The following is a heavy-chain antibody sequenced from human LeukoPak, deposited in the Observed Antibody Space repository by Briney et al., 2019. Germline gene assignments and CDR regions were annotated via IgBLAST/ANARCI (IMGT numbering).Heavy chain of an antibody. CDR2: INPSGGST. CDR3: ARDGAKRWLQFRSHYYYYMDV. CDR1: GYTFTSYY. V-gene: IGHV1-46*01. D-gene: IGHD5-24*01. J-gene: IGHJ6*03. Sequence: ASVKVSCKASGYTFTSYYMHWVRQAPGQGLEWMGIINPSGGSTSYAQKFQGRVTMTRDMSTSTVYMELSSLRSEDTAVYYCARDGAKRWLQFRSHYYYYMDVWGKGTTVTVSS.